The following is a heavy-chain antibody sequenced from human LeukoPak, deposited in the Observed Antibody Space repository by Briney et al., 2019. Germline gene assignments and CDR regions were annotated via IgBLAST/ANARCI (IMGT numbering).Heavy chain of an antibody. CDR3: ARDEGVGDILTGYYRTFWNYFDY. CDR2: ISAYNGNT. Sequence: ASVKVSCKASGYTFTSYGISWVRQAPGQGLEWMGWISAYNGNTNYAQKLQGRVTMTTDTSTSTAYMELRSLRSDDTAVYYCARDEGVGDILTGYYRTFWNYFDYWGQGTLVTVSS. CDR1: GYTFTSYG. V-gene: IGHV1-18*01. D-gene: IGHD3-9*01. J-gene: IGHJ4*02.